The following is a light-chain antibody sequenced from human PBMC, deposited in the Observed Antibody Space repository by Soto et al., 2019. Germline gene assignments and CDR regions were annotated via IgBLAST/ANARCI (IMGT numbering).Light chain of an antibody. J-gene: IGKJ4*01. CDR2: AAS. CDR3: QQSYSSPRT. CDR1: QSISTY. Sequence: DIQMTQSPSSLSASVGDRVIITCRASQSISTYLNWYQHKLGSAPKLLIFAASGSQTGVPSRFSGSGSGTDFTLTISSLQPEDFATYYCQQSYSSPRTFGGGTKVEIK. V-gene: IGKV1-39*01.